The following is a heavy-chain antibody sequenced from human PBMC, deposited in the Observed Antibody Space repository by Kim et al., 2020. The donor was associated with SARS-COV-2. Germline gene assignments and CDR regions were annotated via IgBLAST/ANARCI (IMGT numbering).Heavy chain of an antibody. V-gene: IGHV3-74*01. D-gene: IGHD6-6*01. CDR1: GFTFSDSW. CDR3: VTDRTSWD. CDR2: IDWGGSTT. Sequence: GGSLRLSCVASGFTFSDSWMHWVRQVPGKGLVWVSRIDWGGSTTNYADSVRGRFTITRDNARNTLYLQMNSLRAEDTAVYHCVTDRTSWDWGQGTLVTVSS. J-gene: IGHJ4*02.